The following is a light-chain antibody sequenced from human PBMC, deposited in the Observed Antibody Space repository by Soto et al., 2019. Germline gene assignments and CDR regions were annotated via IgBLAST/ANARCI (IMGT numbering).Light chain of an antibody. CDR1: QSVSAY. Sequence: EIVLTQSPATLSLSPGERVTLSCRASQSVSAYLAWYQQKPGQAPRLLIYDASNRATGIPARFSGSGSGTDXTLTXSXLXPGDFXXXXXXXRXXXXEXTFGGGTKVEIK. J-gene: IGKJ4*01. CDR3: XXRXXXXEXT. V-gene: IGKV3-11*01. CDR2: DAS.